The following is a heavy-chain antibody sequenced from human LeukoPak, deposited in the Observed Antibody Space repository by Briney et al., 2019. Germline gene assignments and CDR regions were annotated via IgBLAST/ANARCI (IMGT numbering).Heavy chain of an antibody. Sequence: KPSQTLSLTCAISGDSVSSNSAAWNWIRQSPSRGLEWLRRTYYRSKWYNDYAVSVKSRITINPDTSKNQFSLQLNSVTAEDTAVYYCARAPRGYDILTGYPYYYYGMDVWGQGTTVTVSS. D-gene: IGHD3-9*01. CDR2: TYYRSKWYN. V-gene: IGHV6-1*01. CDR3: ARAPRGYDILTGYPYYYYGMDV. CDR1: GDSVSSNSAA. J-gene: IGHJ6*02.